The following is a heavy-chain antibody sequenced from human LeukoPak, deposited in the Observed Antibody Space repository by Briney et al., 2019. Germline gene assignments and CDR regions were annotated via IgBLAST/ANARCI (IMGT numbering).Heavy chain of an antibody. J-gene: IGHJ5*02. D-gene: IGHD3-10*01. CDR3: ARDIRGVITWFDP. V-gene: IGHV1-2*02. Sequence: APVKLSCKASGYSFTGYYIHWVRQAPGQGLEWMGWINPDSGDTDYAQKFHGRVTMTRDTSIGTAYMDLSRLTSDDTALYYCARDIRGVITWFDPWGQGTLVTVSS. CDR1: GYSFTGYY. CDR2: INPDSGDT.